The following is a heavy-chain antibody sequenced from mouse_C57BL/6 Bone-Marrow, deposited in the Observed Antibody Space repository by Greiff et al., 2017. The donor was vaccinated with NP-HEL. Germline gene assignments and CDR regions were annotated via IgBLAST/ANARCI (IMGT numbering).Heavy chain of an antibody. Sequence: EVQGVESGGGLVKPGGSLKLSCAASGFTFSDYGMHWVRQAPEKGLEWVAYISSGSSTIYYADTVKGRFTISRDNAKNTLFLQMTSLRSEDTAMYYCARTATTVVAHYAMDYWGQGTSVTVSS. J-gene: IGHJ4*01. CDR2: ISSGSSTI. V-gene: IGHV5-17*01. D-gene: IGHD1-1*01. CDR3: ARTATTVVAHYAMDY. CDR1: GFTFSDYG.